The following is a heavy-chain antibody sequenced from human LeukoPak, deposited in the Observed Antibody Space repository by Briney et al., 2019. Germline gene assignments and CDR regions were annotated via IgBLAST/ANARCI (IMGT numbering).Heavy chain of an antibody. V-gene: IGHV3-23*01. CDR1: GFTFSGYA. D-gene: IGHD6-6*01. CDR3: AKGHSSLPGLDAFDI. J-gene: IGHJ3*02. Sequence: GGSLRLSCAASGFTFSGYAMSWVRQAPGKGLEWVSAISGSGGSTYYADSVKGRFTISRDNSKNTLYLQMNSLRAEDTAVYYCAKGHSSLPGLDAFDIWGQGTMVTVSS. CDR2: ISGSGGST.